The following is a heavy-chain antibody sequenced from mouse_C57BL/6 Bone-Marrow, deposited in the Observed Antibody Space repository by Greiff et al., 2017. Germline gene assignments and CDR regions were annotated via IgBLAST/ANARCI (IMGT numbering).Heavy chain of an antibody. CDR1: GYTFTSYW. CDR2: IYPGSGST. D-gene: IGHD1-1*01. Sequence: QVQLQQPGAELVKPGASVKMSCKASGYTFTSYWITWVKQRPGQGLEWIGDIYPGSGSTNYNEKFKSKATLTVDTSSSPAYMQLSSLTSEDAAVYDGAKNYEGPFDDWGQGTTLTVSS. V-gene: IGHV1-55*01. CDR3: AKNYEGPFDD. J-gene: IGHJ2*01.